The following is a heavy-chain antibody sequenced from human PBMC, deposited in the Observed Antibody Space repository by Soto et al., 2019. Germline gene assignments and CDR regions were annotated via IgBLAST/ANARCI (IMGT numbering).Heavy chain of an antibody. D-gene: IGHD6-13*01. CDR3: ARLMIAAAGISVDY. J-gene: IGHJ4*02. CDR1: GYTFTSYA. CDR2: INAGNGNT. Sequence: ASVKVSCKASGYTFTSYAMHWVRQAPGQRLEWMGWINAGNGNTKYSQKFQGRVTMTTDTSTSTAYMELRSLRSDDTAVYYCARLMIAAAGISVDYWGQGTLVTVSS. V-gene: IGHV1-3*01.